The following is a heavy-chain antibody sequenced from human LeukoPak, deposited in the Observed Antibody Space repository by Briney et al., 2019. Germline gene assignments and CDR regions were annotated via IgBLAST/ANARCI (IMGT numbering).Heavy chain of an antibody. CDR3: ARDPLTQNDY. CDR1: GFSFDSYW. CDR2: IKQDGNEK. J-gene: IGHJ4*02. Sequence: PGASLRLSCAASGFSFDSYWMSWVRQAPGKGPEWVANIKQDGNEKYYVGSVKGRFTISRDNAKNSLYLQMNSLRAEDTAVYYCARDPLTQNDYWGQGTLVSVSS. V-gene: IGHV3-7*01. D-gene: IGHD1-14*01.